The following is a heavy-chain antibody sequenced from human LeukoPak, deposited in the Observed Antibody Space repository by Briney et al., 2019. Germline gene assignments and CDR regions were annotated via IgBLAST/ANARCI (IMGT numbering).Heavy chain of an antibody. D-gene: IGHD6-13*01. J-gene: IGHJ4*02. V-gene: IGHV1-18*01. CDR1: GYTFTSYG. CDR3: ARDPRSHSGAGTAGDY. CDR2: ISAYNGNT. Sequence: ASVKVSCKASGYTFTSYGISWVRQAPGQGLEWMGWISAYNGNTNYAQKLQGRVTMTTGTSTSTAYMELRSLRSDDTAVFYCARDPRSHSGAGTAGDYWGQGTLVTVSS.